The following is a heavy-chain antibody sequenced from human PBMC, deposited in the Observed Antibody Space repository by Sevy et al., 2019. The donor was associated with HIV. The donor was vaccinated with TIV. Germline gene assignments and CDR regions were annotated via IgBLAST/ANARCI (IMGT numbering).Heavy chain of an antibody. V-gene: IGHV7-4-1*02. CDR1: GYTFTKYG. Sequence: ASVKVSCKASGYTFTKYGMNWVRQAPGQGPEWMGGINTNTGNPTYDQGFTGRFVFSLDTSVRTAHLLISSLKTDDTAVYYCARGIGQQLTVIFDYWGQGTPVTVSS. J-gene: IGHJ4*02. CDR2: INTNTGNP. CDR3: ARGIGQQLTVIFDY. D-gene: IGHD6-13*01.